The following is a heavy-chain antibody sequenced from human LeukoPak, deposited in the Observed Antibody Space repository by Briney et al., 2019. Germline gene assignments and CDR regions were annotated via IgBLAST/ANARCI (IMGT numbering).Heavy chain of an antibody. Sequence: GSLRLSCAASGFTFSSYAMDWVRQAPGKGLEWVSGISGSGGTTYYADSVKGRFTISRDNSKNTLYLQMNSLRAEDTAVYYCAKFSRYSSSWYASSGENFDYWGQGTLVTVSS. V-gene: IGHV3-23*01. J-gene: IGHJ4*02. CDR2: ISGSGGTT. CDR1: GFTFSSYA. D-gene: IGHD6-13*01. CDR3: AKFSRYSSSWYASSGENFDY.